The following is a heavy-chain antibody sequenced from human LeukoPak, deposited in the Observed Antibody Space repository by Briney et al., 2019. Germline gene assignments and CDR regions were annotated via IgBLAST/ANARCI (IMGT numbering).Heavy chain of an antibody. D-gene: IGHD2-15*01. CDR3: ASGGSLSGFDI. CDR2: ISYDGSNK. V-gene: IGHV3-30-3*01. Sequence: GGSLRLSCAASGFAFSSYAMHWVRQAPGKGLEWVAVISYDGSNKYYADSVKGRFTISRDNSKNTLYLQMNSLRAEDTAVYYCASGGSLSGFDIWGQGTMVTVSS. J-gene: IGHJ3*02. CDR1: GFAFSSYA.